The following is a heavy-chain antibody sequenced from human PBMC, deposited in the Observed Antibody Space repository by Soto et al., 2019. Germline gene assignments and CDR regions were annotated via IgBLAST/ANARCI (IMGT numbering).Heavy chain of an antibody. D-gene: IGHD3-22*01. CDR1: GGTFSSYA. CDR2: IIPIFGTA. Sequence: SVKVSCKASGGTFSSYAISWVRQAPGQGLEWMGGIIPIFGTANYAQKFQGRVTITADESTSTAYMELSSLRSEDTAVYYCAREARITMIVVVMAVWGQGTTVTVSS. V-gene: IGHV1-69*13. CDR3: AREARITMIVVVMAV. J-gene: IGHJ6*02.